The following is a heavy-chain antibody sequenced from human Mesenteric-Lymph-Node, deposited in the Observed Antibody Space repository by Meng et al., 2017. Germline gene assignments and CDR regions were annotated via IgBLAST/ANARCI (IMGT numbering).Heavy chain of an antibody. D-gene: IGHD6-19*01. CDR1: GFTFSGYG. V-gene: IGHV3-30*18. CDR2: ISYDGSKQ. CDR3: AKETRAVTTYFDY. Sequence: QVQLVESGGGVVQPGRSLRLSCAASGFTFSGYGMHWVRQAPGKGLEWVAVISYDGSKQYYADSVKGRFTISRDNSKNTLYLQMNSLRVEDTAVYYCAKETRAVTTYFDYWGQGTLVTVSS. J-gene: IGHJ4*02.